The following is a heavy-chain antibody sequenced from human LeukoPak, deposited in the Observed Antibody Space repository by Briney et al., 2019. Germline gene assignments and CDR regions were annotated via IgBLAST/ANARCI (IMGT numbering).Heavy chain of an antibody. V-gene: IGHV3-30*04. Sequence: GGSLRLSCVASGFTFSGYPMHWVRQTPGKGLDWVAVISDDGGRKFYADSVEGRFTISRDNSKNTLFLQMNSLRAEDTALYYCVRGVYNNGNMNDYWGQGTLVTVSS. D-gene: IGHD5/OR15-5a*01. J-gene: IGHJ4*02. CDR1: GFTFSGYP. CDR3: VRGVYNNGNMNDY. CDR2: ISDDGGRK.